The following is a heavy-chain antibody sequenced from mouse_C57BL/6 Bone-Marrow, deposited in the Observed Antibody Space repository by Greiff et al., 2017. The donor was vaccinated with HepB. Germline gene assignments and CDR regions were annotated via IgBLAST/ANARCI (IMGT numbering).Heavy chain of an antibody. CDR2: IRNKANGYTT. CDR3: ARGYYDYSYYYAMDY. V-gene: IGHV7-3*01. Sequence: EVKLVESGGGLVQPGGSLSLSCAASGFTFTDYYMSWVRQPPGKALEWLGFIRNKANGYTTEYSASVKGRFTISRDNSQSILYLQMNALRAEDSATYYCARGYYDYSYYYAMDYWGQGTSVTVSS. CDR1: GFTFTDYY. D-gene: IGHD2-4*01. J-gene: IGHJ4*01.